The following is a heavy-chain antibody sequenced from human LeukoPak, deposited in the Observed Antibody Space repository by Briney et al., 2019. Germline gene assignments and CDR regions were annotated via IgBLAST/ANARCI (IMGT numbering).Heavy chain of an antibody. V-gene: IGHV1-8*01. Sequence: ASVKVSCKASGYTFTSCDINWVRQATGQGLEWMGWMNPNSGNTGYAQKFQGRVTMTRNTSISIAYMELRSLRSDDTAVYYCARAGDSRGYYNLFTDYWGQGTLVTVSS. CDR1: GYTFTSCD. D-gene: IGHD3-22*01. CDR3: ARAGDSRGYYNLFTDY. CDR2: MNPNSGNT. J-gene: IGHJ4*02.